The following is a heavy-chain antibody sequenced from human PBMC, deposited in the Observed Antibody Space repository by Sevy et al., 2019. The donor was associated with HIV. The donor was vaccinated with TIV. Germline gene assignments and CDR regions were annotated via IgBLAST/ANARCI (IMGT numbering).Heavy chain of an antibody. CDR2: ISYDGSNK. J-gene: IGHJ6*02. Sequence: GGSLRLSCAASGFTFSSYAMHWVRQAPGKGLEWVAVISYDGSNKYYADSVKGRFTISRDNSKNTLYLQMNSLRAEDTAVYYCARVLEDTAMIYGMDVWGQGTTVTVSS. CDR3: ARVLEDTAMIYGMDV. D-gene: IGHD5-18*01. V-gene: IGHV3-30*04. CDR1: GFTFSSYA.